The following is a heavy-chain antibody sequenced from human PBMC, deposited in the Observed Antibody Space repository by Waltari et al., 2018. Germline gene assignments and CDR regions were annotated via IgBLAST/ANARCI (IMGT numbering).Heavy chain of an antibody. CDR1: GYTFTTYA. CDR2: INAGNGDT. D-gene: IGHD3-22*01. CDR3: ATSYYDSSAYFF. J-gene: IGHJ4*02. V-gene: IGHV1-3*01. Sequence: QVQLVQSGAEVKKPGASVRVSCKASGYTFTTYAMHWVRQAPGQRLEWMGWINAGNGDTKYSQKVQGRVTISRDTSASTAYMELSSLRSEDTAVYYCATSYYDSSAYFFWGQGTLVTVSS.